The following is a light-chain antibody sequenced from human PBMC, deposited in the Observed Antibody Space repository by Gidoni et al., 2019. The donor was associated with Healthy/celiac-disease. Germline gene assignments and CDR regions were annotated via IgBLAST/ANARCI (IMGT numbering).Light chain of an antibody. V-gene: IGKV3-11*01. CDR1: QSVSSY. Sequence: EIVLTQSPATLSLSPGERATLPCRASQSVSSYLAWYQQKPGQAPRLLIYDASNRATGIPARFSGSGSGTDCTLTISSLEPEDFAVYYCQQRSNWLFTFGPGTKVDIK. CDR3: QQRSNWLFT. CDR2: DAS. J-gene: IGKJ3*01.